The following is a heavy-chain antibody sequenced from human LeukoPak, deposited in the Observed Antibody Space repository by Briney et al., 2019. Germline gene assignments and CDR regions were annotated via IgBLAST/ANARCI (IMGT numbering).Heavy chain of an antibody. CDR1: GFTFSDYA. CDR3: TREKRYFDWFQADY. Sequence: TGGSLRLSCTASGFTFSDYAMSWFRQAPGKGLEWVGFIRNKAYSGTAEYAASVKGRFTISRDDSKTIAYLQMNSLKTEDTAVYYCTREKRYFDWFQADYWGQGTLVTVSS. CDR2: IRNKAYSGTA. D-gene: IGHD3-9*01. J-gene: IGHJ4*02. V-gene: IGHV3-49*03.